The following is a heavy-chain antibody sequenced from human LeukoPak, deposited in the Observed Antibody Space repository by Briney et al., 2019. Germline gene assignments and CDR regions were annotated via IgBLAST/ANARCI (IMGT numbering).Heavy chain of an antibody. CDR2: ISSSSSYI. Sequence: PGGSLRLSCAASGFTFSAYSMNWVRQAPGKGLEWVSSISSSSSYIYYADSVKGRFTISRDNAKNSLYLQMNSLRAEDTAVYYCARDGDYYDSGSDWYFDLWGRGTLVTVSS. V-gene: IGHV3-21*01. CDR3: ARDGDYYDSGSDWYFDL. CDR1: GFTFSAYS. D-gene: IGHD3-10*01. J-gene: IGHJ2*01.